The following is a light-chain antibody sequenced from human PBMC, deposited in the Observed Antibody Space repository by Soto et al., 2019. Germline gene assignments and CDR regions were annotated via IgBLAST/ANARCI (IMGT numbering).Light chain of an antibody. V-gene: IGLV2-14*01. J-gene: IGLJ1*01. CDR3: SSYTTSSTRV. Sequence: QSVLTQPASVSGSPGQSIASSCTGSSSDIGIYKYVSWYQQHPGKVPKLIIYEVTNRPSGVSNRFSGSKSGNTASLTISGLQAEDEADYYCSSYTTSSTRVFGPGTKVTV. CDR2: EVT. CDR1: SSDIGIYKY.